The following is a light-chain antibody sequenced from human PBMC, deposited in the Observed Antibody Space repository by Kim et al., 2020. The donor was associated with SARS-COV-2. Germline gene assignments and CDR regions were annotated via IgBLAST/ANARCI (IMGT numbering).Light chain of an antibody. CDR1: QSISTY. J-gene: IGKJ4*01. CDR3: QQSYSNPLT. Sequence: DIQMTQSPSSLSASVGDTVTITCRASQSISTYLNWHQQKPGRAPEVLIYATSSLQSGVPSRFSGSGSRTEFTLTITSLQPEDFETYYCQQSYSNPLTFGGGTKVDIK. V-gene: IGKV1-39*01. CDR2: ATS.